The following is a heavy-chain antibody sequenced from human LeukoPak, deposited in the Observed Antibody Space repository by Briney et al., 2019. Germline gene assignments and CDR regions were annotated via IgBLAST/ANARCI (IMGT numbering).Heavy chain of an antibody. Sequence: PGGSLRLSCAASGFTVSTNYMSWVCQTPGKGLEWVSVIYSGGSTYYTDSVNGRFTISRDNSKNTLYLQMNSLRAEDTAVYYCARDAGGYGMDVWGQGTTVTVSS. V-gene: IGHV3-66*01. CDR1: GFTVSTNY. J-gene: IGHJ6*02. D-gene: IGHD2-8*02. CDR3: ARDAGGYGMDV. CDR2: IYSGGST.